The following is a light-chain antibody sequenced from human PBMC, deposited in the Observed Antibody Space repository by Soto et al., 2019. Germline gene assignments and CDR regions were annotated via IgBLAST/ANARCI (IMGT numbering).Light chain of an antibody. CDR2: AAS. CDR3: QQLNSYPIT. V-gene: IGKV1-8*01. J-gene: IGKJ5*01. Sequence: AIRMTQSPSSFSASTGERVTITCRASQGISSYLAWYQQKPGKAPKLLIYAASTLQGGVPSRFSGSGSGTDFTLTINSLQPEDLATYYCQQLNSYPITFGQGTRLEIK. CDR1: QGISSY.